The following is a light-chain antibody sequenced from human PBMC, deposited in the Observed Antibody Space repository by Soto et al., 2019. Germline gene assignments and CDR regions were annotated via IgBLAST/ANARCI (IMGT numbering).Light chain of an antibody. CDR2: KAS. Sequence: PSTLSSSVGDRVTITCRASQSISSWLAWYQQKPGKAPKLLIYKASSLESGVPSRFSGSGSGTEFTLSISSLQPDDFATYYCQQYNSYWTFGQGTKVDIK. J-gene: IGKJ1*01. CDR3: QQYNSYWT. V-gene: IGKV1-5*03. CDR1: QSISSW.